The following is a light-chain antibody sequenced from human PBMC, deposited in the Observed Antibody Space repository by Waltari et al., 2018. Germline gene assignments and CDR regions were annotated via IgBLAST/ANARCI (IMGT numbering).Light chain of an antibody. CDR3: QSYDNSLTAWV. Sequence: QSVLTQPPSVSGAPGQRVTISCTGSSSNIGAGSDVHWYKQLPGRAPKVLIYGNTNRPSGVPDRFSGSKSGTSASLAITALQAEGEADYYCQSYDNSLTAWVFGGGTKLTVL. J-gene: IGLJ3*02. V-gene: IGLV1-40*01. CDR1: SSNIGAGSD. CDR2: GNT.